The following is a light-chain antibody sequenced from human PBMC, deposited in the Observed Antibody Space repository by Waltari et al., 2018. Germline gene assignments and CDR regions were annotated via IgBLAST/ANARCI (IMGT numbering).Light chain of an antibody. V-gene: IGKV3-15*01. CDR2: GAS. J-gene: IGKJ2*01. CDR1: QTISNN. CDR3: QHYHQWPPYT. Sequence: EIVLTQSPSTLSVSPGERAILSCRASQTISNNLAWSQQRPGQPPRLLIYGASARAAAIPVRFSGSGSGTEFTLTISGLQSEDFAVYYCQHYHQWPPYTFGQGTKVE.